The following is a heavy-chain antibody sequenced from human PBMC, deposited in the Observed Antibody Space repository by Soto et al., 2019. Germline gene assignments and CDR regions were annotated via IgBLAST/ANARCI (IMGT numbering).Heavy chain of an antibody. CDR1: GFTVSSNY. J-gene: IGHJ5*02. V-gene: IGHV3-66*01. Sequence: EVQLVESGGGLVQPGGSLRLSCAASGFTVSSNYMSWVRQAPGKGLEWVSVIYSGGSTYYADSVKGRFTISRDNYKNTLYLQMNSLRAEDTAVYYCASEDGDYGGGWFDPWGQGTLVTVSS. CDR2: IYSGGST. CDR3: ASEDGDYGGGWFDP. D-gene: IGHD4-17*01.